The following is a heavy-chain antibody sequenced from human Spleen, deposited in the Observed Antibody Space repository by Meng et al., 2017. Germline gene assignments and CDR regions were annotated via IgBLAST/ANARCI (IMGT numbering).Heavy chain of an antibody. D-gene: IGHD3-10*01. J-gene: IGHJ4*02. Sequence: SGPTLVKPTQTLTLTCTFSGFSLSTSGMCVSWVRQPPGKAREWLALIDWDDDKYYSTSLKTRLTISKDTSKNQVVLTMTNTDPADTATYYCARSRMIRGGFLGADYWGQGTLVTVSS. CDR3: ARSRMIRGGFLGADY. CDR2: IDWDDDK. V-gene: IGHV2-70*20. CDR1: GFSLSTSGMC.